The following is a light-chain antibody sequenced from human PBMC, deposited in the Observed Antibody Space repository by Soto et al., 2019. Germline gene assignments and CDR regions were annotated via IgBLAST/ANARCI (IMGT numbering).Light chain of an antibody. Sequence: EIVLTQSPATLSLSPGERATLSCRASQSVSSYFAWYQQKPGQAPNLLIYDASNRATGIPARFSGSGSGTDFTLTISSLAPEDFAVYYCQQRSTWPVTFGQGTKVEI. CDR2: DAS. CDR1: QSVSSY. J-gene: IGKJ1*01. CDR3: QQRSTWPVT. V-gene: IGKV3-11*01.